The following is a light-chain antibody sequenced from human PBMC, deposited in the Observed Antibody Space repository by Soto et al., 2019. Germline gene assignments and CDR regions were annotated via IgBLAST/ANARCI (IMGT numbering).Light chain of an antibody. J-gene: IGKJ1*01. CDR2: ATS. CDR1: QSVSGN. V-gene: IGKV3-15*01. CDR3: QQYGSSGT. Sequence: VVMTQSPYTLSVSPQERATLSFRASQSVSGNLAWYQQKPGQAPRLLIYATSTRATGIPARFSGSGSGTDFTLTISRLEPEDFAVYYCQQYGSSGTSGQGTKVDIK.